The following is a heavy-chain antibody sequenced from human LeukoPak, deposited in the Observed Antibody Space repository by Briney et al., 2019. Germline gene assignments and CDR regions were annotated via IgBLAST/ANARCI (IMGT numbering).Heavy chain of an antibody. Sequence: ASVKVSCKASGYTFTSYGISWVRQAPGQGLEWMGWISAYNGNTNYAQKLQGRVTMTTDTSTSTAYMELRSLGSDDTAVYYCARGDNAVEMATISSLGFDYWGQGTLVTVSS. CDR3: ARGDNAVEMATISSLGFDY. D-gene: IGHD5-24*01. V-gene: IGHV1-18*01. CDR1: GYTFTSYG. CDR2: ISAYNGNT. J-gene: IGHJ4*02.